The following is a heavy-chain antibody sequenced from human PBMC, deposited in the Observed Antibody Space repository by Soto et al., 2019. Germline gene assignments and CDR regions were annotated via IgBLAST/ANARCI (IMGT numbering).Heavy chain of an antibody. D-gene: IGHD6-25*01. V-gene: IGHV1-3*01. Sequence: ASVKVSCKASGYTFTSYAIHWVRQAPGQRLEWMGWINAGNGNTKSSEKFQGRVTITRDTSASTAYMELSSLRSEDTAVCYCAREFQSLSGTWREYFNPWGQGTLVTVSS. J-gene: IGHJ1*01. CDR1: GYTFTSYA. CDR2: INAGNGNT. CDR3: AREFQSLSGTWREYFNP.